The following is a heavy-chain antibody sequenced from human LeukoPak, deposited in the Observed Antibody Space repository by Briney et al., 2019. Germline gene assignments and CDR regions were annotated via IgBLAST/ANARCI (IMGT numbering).Heavy chain of an antibody. Sequence: PSETLSLTCTVSGGSVDSSDYYWTWIRQPPGKGLEWIGYISHTGGTYYNSSLLSRVTISLDTSKNQFSLKLSSVTAADTAVYYCARAPPTAERWFDPWGQGTLVTVSS. J-gene: IGHJ5*02. V-gene: IGHV4-30-2*01. CDR2: ISHTGGT. D-gene: IGHD5-18*01. CDR1: GGSVDSSDYY. CDR3: ARAPPTAERWFDP.